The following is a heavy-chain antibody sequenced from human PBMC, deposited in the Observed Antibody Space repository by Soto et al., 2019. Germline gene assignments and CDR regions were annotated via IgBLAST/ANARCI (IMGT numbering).Heavy chain of an antibody. V-gene: IGHV3-53*02. CDR3: ATGGSKRVRGAIVEVFHLEY. CDR2: IHTGGKT. Sequence: QLVESGGGLIQPGGSLRLSCAASGFTVTRNYMTWVRLTPGKGLECVSTIHTGGKTYYTDSVKGRVTVSRDESKNTIHLQMNTLRVEDKAVYYCATGGSKRVRGAIVEVFHLEYWGRGTVVNVSS. D-gene: IGHD3-10*01. CDR1: GFTVTRNY. J-gene: IGHJ4*01.